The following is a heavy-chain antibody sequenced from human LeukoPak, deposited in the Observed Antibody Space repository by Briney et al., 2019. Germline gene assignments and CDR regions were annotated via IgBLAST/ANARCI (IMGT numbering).Heavy chain of an antibody. D-gene: IGHD4-23*01. CDR2: ISGSGGST. V-gene: IGHV3-23*01. Sequence: GGXLRLSCAASGFTFSSYAMSWVRQAPGKGLEWVSAISGSGGSTYYADSVKGRFTISRDNSKNTLYLQMNSLRAEDTAVYYCAKPPFARGNVWFDPWGQGTLVTVSS. J-gene: IGHJ5*02. CDR3: AKPPFARGNVWFDP. CDR1: GFTFSSYA.